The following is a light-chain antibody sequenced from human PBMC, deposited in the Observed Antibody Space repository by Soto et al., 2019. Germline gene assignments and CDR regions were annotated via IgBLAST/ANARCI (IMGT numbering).Light chain of an antibody. CDR1: QSVSSN. CDR3: QQYGSSFHT. V-gene: IGKV3-15*01. CDR2: GAS. Sequence: EIVMTQSPATRSRSPWERATLSCGASQSVSSNLAWYQQKPGQAPRLLIYGASTRATGIPARFSGSGSGTEFTLTISRLEPEDFAVYYCQQYGSSFHTFGGGTKVDIK. J-gene: IGKJ4*01.